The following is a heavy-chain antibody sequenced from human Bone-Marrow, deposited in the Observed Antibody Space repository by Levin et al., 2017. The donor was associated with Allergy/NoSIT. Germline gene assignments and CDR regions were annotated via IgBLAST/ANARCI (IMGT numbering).Heavy chain of an antibody. CDR3: TKDEWAEARPEGDY. V-gene: IGHV3-7*01. CDR1: GFTFRRYW. Sequence: GGSLRLSCAVSGFTFRRYWMTWVRQAPGKGLEWVANINQDGRVKHYADSVKGRFTISRDNFKKSLGLHMTSLRAEDTAVYYCTKDEWAEARPEGDYWGQGTLVTVSS. CDR2: INQDGRVK. D-gene: IGHD6-6*01. J-gene: IGHJ4*02.